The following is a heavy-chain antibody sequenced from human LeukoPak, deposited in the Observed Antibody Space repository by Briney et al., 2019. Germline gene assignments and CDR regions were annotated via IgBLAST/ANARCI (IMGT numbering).Heavy chain of an antibody. V-gene: IGHV4-61*02. CDR1: GDSISSGDYY. CDR3: AREGRSGSKP. CDR2: IYTSGST. Sequence: SETLSLTCTVSGDSISSGDYYWSWIRQPAGKGLEWIGRIYTSGSTNYNPSLKSRVTISVDTSKNQFSLKLSSVTAADTAVYYCAREGRSGSKPWGQGTLVTVSS. D-gene: IGHD3-10*01. J-gene: IGHJ5*02.